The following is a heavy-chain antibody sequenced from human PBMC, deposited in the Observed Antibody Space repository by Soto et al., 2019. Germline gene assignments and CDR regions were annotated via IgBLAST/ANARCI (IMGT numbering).Heavy chain of an antibody. V-gene: IGHV1-18*01. CDR2: LNTYNGNT. CDR1: GHTFPNYG. CDR3: ARAQTPTESDF. J-gene: IGHJ4*02. Sequence: QIQLVQSEGEVKKPGASVKVSCKTSGHTFPNYGVTWVRQAPGQGLEWMGWLNTYNGNTKYAQRFQGRVTMTPDTSASTAYVELSSLRSDDTAVYYGARAQTPTESDFWGQGTLVTVSS. D-gene: IGHD4-4*01.